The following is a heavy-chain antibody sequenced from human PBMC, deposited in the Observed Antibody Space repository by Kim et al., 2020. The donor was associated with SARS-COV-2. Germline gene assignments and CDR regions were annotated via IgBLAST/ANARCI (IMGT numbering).Heavy chain of an antibody. D-gene: IGHD6-13*01. Sequence: SETLSLTCTVSGGSISSSSYYWGWIRQPPGKGLEWIGSIYYSGSTYYNPSLKSRVTISVDTSKNQFSLKLSSVTAADTAVYYCSSASPDIAAAGTWDYWGQGTLVTGTS. V-gene: IGHV4-39*01. CDR2: IYYSGST. CDR1: GGSISSSSYY. J-gene: IGHJ4*02. CDR3: SSASPDIAAAGTWDY.